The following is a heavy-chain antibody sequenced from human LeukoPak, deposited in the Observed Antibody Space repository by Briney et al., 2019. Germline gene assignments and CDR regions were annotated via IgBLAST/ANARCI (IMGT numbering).Heavy chain of an antibody. CDR1: GDSISSYY. V-gene: IGHV4-59*01. CDR2: IYYSGDT. CDR3: ARSPTYWSESNGYPRGYDY. Sequence: KPSETLSLTCSVSGDSISSYYWTWIRQPPGKGLEWIGYIYYSGDTNYNPSLKSRVTISLDTSKNQFSLKLSSVTAADTAVYYCARSPTYWSESNGYPRGYDYWGQGTLVTVSS. J-gene: IGHJ4*02. D-gene: IGHD3-22*01.